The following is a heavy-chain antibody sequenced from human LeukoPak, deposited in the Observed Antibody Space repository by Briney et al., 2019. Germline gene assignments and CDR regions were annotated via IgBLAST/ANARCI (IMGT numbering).Heavy chain of an antibody. CDR3: ARRFDS. Sequence: GGSLRLSCTVSGFSISAFEMNWVRQAPGKGLEWVSQIISSGSAIYYADSVKGRFTLPRDNAKNSLYLQMSSLRVEDTAVYYCARRFDSWGQGTLVTVSS. V-gene: IGHV3-48*03. CDR1: GFSISAFE. J-gene: IGHJ4*02. CDR2: IISSGSAI.